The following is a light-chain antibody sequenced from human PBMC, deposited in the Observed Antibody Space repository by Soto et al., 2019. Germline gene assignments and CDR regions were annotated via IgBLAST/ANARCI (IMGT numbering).Light chain of an antibody. CDR1: QSISSW. V-gene: IGKV1-5*01. CDR3: QQYYSFTLT. CDR2: DAS. Sequence: DIQITQSPSTLSASVGDRVTITCRASQSISSWLAWYPQKPGKAPKLLIYDASSLESGVPSRFSGSGSGTECTRTISSLQAEDVEVDYCQQYYSFTLTFGGGTKVDI. J-gene: IGKJ4*01.